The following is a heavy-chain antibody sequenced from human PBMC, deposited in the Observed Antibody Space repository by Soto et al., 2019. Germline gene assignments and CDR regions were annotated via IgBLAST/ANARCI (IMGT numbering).Heavy chain of an antibody. D-gene: IGHD2-2*01. V-gene: IGHV1-8*01. CDR2: MNPNSGNT. CDR3: ARGRRPGVPAAIRTYYFDY. J-gene: IGHJ4*02. Sequence: ASVKVSCKASGYTFTSYEINWVRQATGQGLEWMGWMNPNSGNTGYAQKFQGRVTMTRNTSISTAYMELSSLRSEDTAVYYCARGRRPGVPAAIRTYYFDYWGQGTLVTVSS. CDR1: GYTFTSYE.